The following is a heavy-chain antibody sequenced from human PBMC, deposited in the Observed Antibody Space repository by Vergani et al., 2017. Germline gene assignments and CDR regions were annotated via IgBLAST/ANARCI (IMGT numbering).Heavy chain of an antibody. D-gene: IGHD6-19*01. CDR2: IYHSGST. Sequence: QVQLQESGSGLVKPSQTLSLTCAVSGGSISSGGYSWSWIRQPPGKGLEWIGYIYHSGSTNYNPSLKSRVTMSVDTSKNQFSLKLSSVTAADTAVYYCARDHGIAVAAGTYYYYGMDVWGQGTTVTVSS. V-gene: IGHV4-30-2*01. CDR1: GGSISSGGYS. CDR3: ARDHGIAVAAGTYYYYGMDV. J-gene: IGHJ6*02.